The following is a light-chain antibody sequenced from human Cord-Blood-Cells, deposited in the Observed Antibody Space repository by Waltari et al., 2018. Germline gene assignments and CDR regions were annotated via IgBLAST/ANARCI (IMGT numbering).Light chain of an antibody. CDR2: GAS. J-gene: IGKJ4*01. Sequence: EIVLTQSPGTLSLSPGERATLXXRASQSVSSCYLAWYQQKPGQAPRLLIYGASSRATGIPDRFSGSGSGTDFTLTISRLEPEDFAVYYCQQYGSSPSLTFGGGTKVEIK. V-gene: IGKV3-20*01. CDR3: QQYGSSPSLT. CDR1: QSVSSCY.